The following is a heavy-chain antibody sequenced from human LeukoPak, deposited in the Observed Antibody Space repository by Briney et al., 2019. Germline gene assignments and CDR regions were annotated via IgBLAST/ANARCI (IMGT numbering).Heavy chain of an antibody. CDR3: VRNGPFDY. J-gene: IGHJ4*02. V-gene: IGHV3-7*01. D-gene: IGHD2-8*01. CDR1: GFTFSTYW. Sequence: GGSLRLSCAASGFTFSTYWMGWVRHAPGKGLEWVANIKQDGSEKYYVDSVKGRFTLSTDNAKNSLFIQMNSLRAEDTAVYYCVRNGPFDYWGQGTLVTVSS. CDR2: IKQDGSEK.